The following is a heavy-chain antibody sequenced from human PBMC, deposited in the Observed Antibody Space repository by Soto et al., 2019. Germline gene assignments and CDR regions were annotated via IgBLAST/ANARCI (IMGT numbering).Heavy chain of an antibody. CDR1: GYDFSRHW. CDR3: ARLFCSTTTCDSWFDP. CDR2: VYPGDSET. Sequence: GESLKISCKGSGYDFSRHWIAWVRQKPGKGLEWMGIVYPGDSETRYSPSFQGQVTTSADKSTDTAYLQWGSLKASDTAMYYCARLFCSTTTCDSWFDPWGQGTLVTV. J-gene: IGHJ5*02. V-gene: IGHV5-51*01. D-gene: IGHD2-2*01.